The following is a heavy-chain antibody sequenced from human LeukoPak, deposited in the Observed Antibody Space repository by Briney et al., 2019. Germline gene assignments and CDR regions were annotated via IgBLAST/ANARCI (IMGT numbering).Heavy chain of an antibody. CDR3: ARSLSWAGRNRNFDY. D-gene: IGHD4-23*01. V-gene: IGHV4-34*01. J-gene: IGHJ4*02. CDR1: GGSFSGYY. CDR2: INHSGST. Sequence: SETLTLTCAVYGGSFSGYYWSWIRQPPGKGLEWIGEINHSGSTNYNPSLKSRVTISVDTSKNQFSLKLSSVTAADTAVYYCARSLSWAGRNRNFDYWGQGTLVTVSS.